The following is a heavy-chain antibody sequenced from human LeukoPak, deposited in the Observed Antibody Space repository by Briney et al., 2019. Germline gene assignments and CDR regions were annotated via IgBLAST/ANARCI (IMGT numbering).Heavy chain of an antibody. J-gene: IGHJ6*04. D-gene: IGHD3-3*01. CDR1: GYTFTSYY. CDR2: INPSGGST. V-gene: IGHV1-46*01. CDR3: ARGEGGVVSDV. Sequence: ASVKVSCKASGYTFTSYYMHWVRQAPRQGLEWMGIINPSGGSTSYAQKFQGRVTMTRDRSTSTVYMELSSLRSEDTAVYYCARGEGGVVSDVWGKGTTVTVSS.